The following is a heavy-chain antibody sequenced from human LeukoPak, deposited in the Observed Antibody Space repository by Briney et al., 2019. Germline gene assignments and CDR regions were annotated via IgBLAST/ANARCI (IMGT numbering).Heavy chain of an antibody. CDR2: IYYSGST. CDR1: GGSISSYY. D-gene: IGHD3-3*01. Sequence: SETLSLTCTVSGGSISSYYRSWIRHPPGKGLERIGYIYYSGSTNYNPSLKSRVTISVDTSKNQFSLKLSSVTAADTAVYYCAREDFGVVKQVGEYCYFDYWGQGTLVTVSS. CDR3: AREDFGVVKQVGEYCYFDY. J-gene: IGHJ4*02. V-gene: IGHV4-59*01.